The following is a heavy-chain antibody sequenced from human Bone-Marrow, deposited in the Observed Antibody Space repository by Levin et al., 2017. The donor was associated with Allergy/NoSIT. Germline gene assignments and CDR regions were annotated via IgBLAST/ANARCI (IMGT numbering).Heavy chain of an antibody. J-gene: IGHJ6*02. CDR1: GFTFSSYG. CDR3: AKDTIFGVVIAKNYGMDV. V-gene: IGHV3-30*18. CDR2: ISYDGSNK. Sequence: GGSLRLSCAASGFTFSSYGMHWVRQAPGKGLEWVAVISYDGSNKYYADSVKGRFTISRDNSKNTLYLQMNSLRAEDTAVYYCAKDTIFGVVIAKNYGMDVWGQGTTVTVSS. D-gene: IGHD3-3*01.